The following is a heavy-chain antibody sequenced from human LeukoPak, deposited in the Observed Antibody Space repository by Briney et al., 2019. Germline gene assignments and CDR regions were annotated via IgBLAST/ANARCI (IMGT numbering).Heavy chain of an antibody. Sequence: PGESLRLSCSASGLPFSNAWMSWVRQAPGKGLEWIGRIKGKADGGTTDHAAPVKGRFTISRDDSRNTLFLQMNSLKIEDTAVYYCTTVGLYNIFTGHYHDSFDMWGQGTMVTVSS. CDR2: IKGKADGGTT. CDR3: TTVGLYNIFTGHYHDSFDM. V-gene: IGHV3-15*01. D-gene: IGHD3-9*01. CDR1: GLPFSNAW. J-gene: IGHJ3*02.